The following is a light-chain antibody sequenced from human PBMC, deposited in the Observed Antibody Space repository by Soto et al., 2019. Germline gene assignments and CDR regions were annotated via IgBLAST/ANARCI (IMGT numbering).Light chain of an antibody. J-gene: IGLJ2*01. Sequence: QSALTQPASVSGSPGQSITISCTATSSDVGSYNLVSWYQHHPGKAPKLMIYEGSNRPSGVSARFSGSKSGNTASLTISGLQAEDEADYYCSSNAGAVVFGGGTKVTVL. CDR1: SSDVGSYNL. CDR2: EGS. V-gene: IGLV2-23*01. CDR3: SSNAGAVV.